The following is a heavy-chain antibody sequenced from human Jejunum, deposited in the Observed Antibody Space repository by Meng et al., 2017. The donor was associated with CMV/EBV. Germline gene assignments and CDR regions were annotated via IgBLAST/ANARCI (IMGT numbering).Heavy chain of an antibody. CDR1: VSSNF. CDR3: ARDLGPKHDYNWRAFDI. Sequence: VSSNFFSWVRQAPGQGLEWVSVIYSGGTTYYTESVNGRFTISRDGSKNMVYLQMNSLRPEDTAMYYCARDLGPKHDYNWRAFDIWGQGTMVTVSS. CDR2: IYSGGTT. D-gene: IGHD5-24*01. J-gene: IGHJ3*02. V-gene: IGHV3-53*05.